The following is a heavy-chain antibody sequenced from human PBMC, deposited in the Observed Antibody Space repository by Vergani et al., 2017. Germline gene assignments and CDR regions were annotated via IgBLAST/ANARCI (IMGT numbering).Heavy chain of an antibody. V-gene: IGHV1-46*01. J-gene: IGHJ4*02. CDR2: INPSGGST. CDR3: ARKKYYDSKDYYQVEPFDY. CDR1: GYTFTSYY. Sequence: QVQLVQSGAEVKKPGASVKVSCKASGYTFTSYYMHWVRQAPGQGLEWMGIINPSGGSTSYAQKFQGRVTMTRDTSTSTVYMELSSLRAEDTAIYYCARKKYYDSKDYYQVEPFDYWGQGTLVTVSS. D-gene: IGHD3-22*01.